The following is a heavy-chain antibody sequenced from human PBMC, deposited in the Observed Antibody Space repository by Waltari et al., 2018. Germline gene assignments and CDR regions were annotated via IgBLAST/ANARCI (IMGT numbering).Heavy chain of an antibody. CDR2: IIPILGTA. J-gene: IGHJ6*02. CDR3: ARKWFGELLTRHGYYYGMDV. D-gene: IGHD3-10*01. V-gene: IGHV1-69*05. Sequence: QVQLVQSGAEVKKPGSSVKVSCKASGGTFSSNAISWVRQAPGPGLGWMGGIIPILGTANYAQKFQGRVTITTDESTSTAYMELSSLRSEDTAVYYCARKWFGELLTRHGYYYGMDVWGQGTTVTVSS. CDR1: GGTFSSNA.